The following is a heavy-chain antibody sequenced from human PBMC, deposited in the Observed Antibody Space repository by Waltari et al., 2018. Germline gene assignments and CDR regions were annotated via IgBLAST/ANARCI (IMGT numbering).Heavy chain of an antibody. V-gene: IGHV4-34*02. CDR3: ARERQLELGRTGVLDP. Sequence: QVRLEQWGAGLLKPSETLSLTCAVYGGSFSGYYWICIRRSPEEGLEWIGEITHTGKTNYNPSLRGRITMSVDTSKNQFSLKMTSVTAADTALYYCARERQLELGRTGVLDPWSRGTPVTVSS. J-gene: IGHJ5*02. CDR1: GGSFSGYY. D-gene: IGHD1-1*01. CDR2: ITHTGKT.